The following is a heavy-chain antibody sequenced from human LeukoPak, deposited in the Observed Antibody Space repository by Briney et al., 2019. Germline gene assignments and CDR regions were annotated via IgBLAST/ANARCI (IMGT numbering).Heavy chain of an antibody. V-gene: IGHV4-4*07. Sequence: SETLSLTCTVSGGSISSYYWSWIRQPAGKGLEWIGRIYTSGSTNYNPSLKSRVTMSVGTSKNQFSLKLSSVTAADTAVYYCARGVSGYLNTRYAFDIWGQGTMVTVSS. D-gene: IGHD3-22*01. J-gene: IGHJ3*02. CDR3: ARGVSGYLNTRYAFDI. CDR1: GGSISSYY. CDR2: IYTSGST.